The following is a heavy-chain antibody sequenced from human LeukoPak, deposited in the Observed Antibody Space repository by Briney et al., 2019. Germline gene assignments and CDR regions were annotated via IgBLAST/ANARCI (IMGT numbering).Heavy chain of an antibody. V-gene: IGHV4-34*01. D-gene: IGHD3-22*01. J-gene: IGHJ4*02. Sequence: SETLSLTCAVYGGSFSGYYWSWIRQPPGKGLEWIGEINHSGSTNYNPSLKSRVTISVDTSKNQFSLKLSSVTAADTAVYYCARPSWPLAVITPFDYWGQGTLVTVSS. CDR2: INHSGST. CDR1: GGSFSGYY. CDR3: ARPSWPLAVITPFDY.